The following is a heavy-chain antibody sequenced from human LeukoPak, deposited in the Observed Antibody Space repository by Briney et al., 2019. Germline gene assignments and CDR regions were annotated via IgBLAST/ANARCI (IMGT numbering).Heavy chain of an antibody. V-gene: IGHV3-23*01. Sequence: GGSLRLSCAASGFTFSNYAMSWVRQAPGKGLEWVAAINNEGRSTYYADSVKSRFTISRDNSKNTLYLQMNSLRADDSAVYFCAKGREWLFSYFDFWGQGTLVTVSS. D-gene: IGHD3-10*01. CDR1: GFTFSNYA. CDR3: AKGREWLFSYFDF. J-gene: IGHJ4*02. CDR2: INNEGRST.